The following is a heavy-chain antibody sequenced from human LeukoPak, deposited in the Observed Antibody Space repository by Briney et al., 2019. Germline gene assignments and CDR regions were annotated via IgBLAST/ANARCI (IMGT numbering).Heavy chain of an antibody. CDR1: GYTFTSYG. Sequence: ASVKVSCKASGYTFTSYGISWVRQAPGQGLEWMGWISAYNGNTNYAQKFQGRVTMTTDTSTSTAYMELRSLRSDDTAVYYCARGRSPPLRFLEWTIRGDWFDPWGQGTLVTVSS. V-gene: IGHV1-18*01. CDR2: ISAYNGNT. CDR3: ARGRSPPLRFLEWTIRGDWFDP. J-gene: IGHJ5*02. D-gene: IGHD3-3*01.